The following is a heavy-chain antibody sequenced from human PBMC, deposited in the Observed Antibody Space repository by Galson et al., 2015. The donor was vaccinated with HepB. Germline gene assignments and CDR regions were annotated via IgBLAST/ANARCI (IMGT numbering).Heavy chain of an antibody. CDR3: ARALRAYYYDSSGYFLCAFDI. Sequence: SVKVSCKASGGTFSSYAISWVRQAPGQGLEWMGGIIPIFGTANYAQKFQGRVTITADESTSTANMELSSLRSEDTAVYYCARALRAYYYDSSGYFLCAFDIWGQGTMVTVSS. J-gene: IGHJ3*02. CDR2: IIPIFGTA. V-gene: IGHV1-69*13. CDR1: GGTFSSYA. D-gene: IGHD3-22*01.